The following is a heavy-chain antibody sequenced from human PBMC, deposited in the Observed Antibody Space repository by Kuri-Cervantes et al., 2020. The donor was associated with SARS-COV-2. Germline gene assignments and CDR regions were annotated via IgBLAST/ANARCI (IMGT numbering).Heavy chain of an antibody. Sequence: SVKVSCKASGGTFSSYAISWVRQAPGQGLEWMGGIIPIFGTANYAQKFQGRVTITTDESTSTAYMELSSLRPEDTAVYYCARDHSGSNEGYYFDYWGQGTLVTVSS. CDR3: ARDHSGSNEGYYFDY. V-gene: IGHV1-69*05. J-gene: IGHJ4*02. D-gene: IGHD1-26*01. CDR2: IIPIFGTA. CDR1: GGTFSSYA.